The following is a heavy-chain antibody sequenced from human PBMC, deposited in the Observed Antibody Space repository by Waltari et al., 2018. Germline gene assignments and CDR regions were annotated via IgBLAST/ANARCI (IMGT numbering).Heavy chain of an antibody. CDR1: GFTFSNYA. J-gene: IGHJ3*02. CDR3: VKDRTVRGVMGAFDI. D-gene: IGHD3-10*01. Sequence: VQLLESGGGLVQPGGSLRLSCVASGFTFSNYAMGWVRQAPGKGLEWVSSVSMSEGYTYYADSVQGRFILSRDNSKKTMYLQVSSLRVDDTAIYYCVKDRTVRGVMGAFDIWGQGTVVTVSS. CDR2: VSMSEGYT. V-gene: IGHV3-23*01.